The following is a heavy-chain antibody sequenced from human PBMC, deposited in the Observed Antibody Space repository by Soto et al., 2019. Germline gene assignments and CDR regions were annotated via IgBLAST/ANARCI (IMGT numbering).Heavy chain of an antibody. J-gene: IGHJ6*02. D-gene: IGHD6-19*01. CDR1: GGSFSGYY. V-gene: IGHV4-34*01. CDR3: ARGILDGYSSGWYYYYGMDV. CDR2: INHSGST. Sequence: SETLSLTCAVYGGSFSGYYWSWIRQPPGKGLEWIGEINHSGSTNYNPSLKSRVTISVDTSKNRFSLKLSSVTAADTAVYYCARGILDGYSSGWYYYYGMDVWGQGTTVTVSS.